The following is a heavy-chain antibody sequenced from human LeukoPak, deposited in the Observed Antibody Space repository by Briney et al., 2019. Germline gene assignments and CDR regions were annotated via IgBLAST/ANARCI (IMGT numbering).Heavy chain of an antibody. V-gene: IGHV1-18*01. Sequence: ASVKVSCKASGYTFTSYGISWVRQAPGQGLEWMGWISAYNGNTNYAQKLQGRVTMTTDTSTSTAYMELSSLRSEDTAVYYCARDEARYCSSTSCYGTLRQYWGQGTLVTVSS. CDR1: GYTFTSYG. J-gene: IGHJ4*02. D-gene: IGHD2-2*01. CDR2: ISAYNGNT. CDR3: ARDEARYCSSTSCYGTLRQY.